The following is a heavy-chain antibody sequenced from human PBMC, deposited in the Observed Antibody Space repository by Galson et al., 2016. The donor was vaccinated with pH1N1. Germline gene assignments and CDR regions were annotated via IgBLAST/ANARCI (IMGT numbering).Heavy chain of an antibody. CDR2: IVPITGVT. V-gene: IGHV1-69*04. Sequence: SVKVSCKASGGTFSTYVIIWVRQAPGQGLEWMGRIVPITGVTNYAQKFQDRVTTTADESTSTAYMELSSLRSEDTAVYYCAPGGDDYGGNPHWFDPWGQGTLVTVSS. J-gene: IGHJ5*02. CDR1: GGTFSTYV. D-gene: IGHD4-23*01. CDR3: APGGDDYGGNPHWFDP.